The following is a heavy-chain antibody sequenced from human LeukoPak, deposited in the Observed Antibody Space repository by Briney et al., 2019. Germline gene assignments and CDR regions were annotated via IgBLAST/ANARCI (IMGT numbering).Heavy chain of an antibody. J-gene: IGHJ6*03. D-gene: IGHD2/OR15-2a*01. CDR3: ARLYPHYYYYYMDV. CDR2: IYYSGST. CDR1: GGPISSSSYY. Sequence: SETLSLTCTVSGGPISSSSYYWGWIRQPPGKGLEWIGSIYYSGSTYYNPSLKSRVTISVDTSKNQFSLKLSSVTAADTAVYYCARLYPHYYYYYMDVGGKGTTVTVSS. V-gene: IGHV4-39*01.